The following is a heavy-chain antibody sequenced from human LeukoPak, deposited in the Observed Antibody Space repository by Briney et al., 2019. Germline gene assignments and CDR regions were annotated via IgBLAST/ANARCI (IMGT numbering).Heavy chain of an antibody. J-gene: IGHJ4*02. CDR1: GFTFSRYW. CDR2: INTDGSSA. D-gene: IGHD1-26*01. Sequence: PGGSLRLSCAPSGFTFSRYWMHWVRQAPGKGLVWVSRINTDGSSATYADSVKGRFTISRDNAKNTLYLQMNSLRAEDTAVYYCARALPTGSDDNWGQGTLVTVSS. V-gene: IGHV3-74*01. CDR3: ARALPTGSDDN.